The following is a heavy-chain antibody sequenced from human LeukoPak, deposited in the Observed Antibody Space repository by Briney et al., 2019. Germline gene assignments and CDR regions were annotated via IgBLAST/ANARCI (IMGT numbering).Heavy chain of an antibody. Sequence: ASVKVSCKASGGTFSSYAISWVRQAPGQGLEWMGWINPNSGGTNYAQKFQDRVTMTRDTSISTAYMELSRLRSDDTAVYYCARVLLTYYFDSSGYYDYWGQGTLVTVSS. D-gene: IGHD3-22*01. J-gene: IGHJ4*02. CDR1: GGTFSSYA. CDR2: INPNSGGT. V-gene: IGHV1-2*02. CDR3: ARVLLTYYFDSSGYYDY.